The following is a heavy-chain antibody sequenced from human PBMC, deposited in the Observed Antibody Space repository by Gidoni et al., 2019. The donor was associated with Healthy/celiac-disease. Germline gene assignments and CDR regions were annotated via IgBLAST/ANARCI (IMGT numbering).Heavy chain of an antibody. D-gene: IGHD5-18*01. CDR2: IYPGDSDT. CDR3: AKSQPGYNYAYFDY. V-gene: IGHV5-51*01. J-gene: IGHJ4*02. Sequence: EVQLVQSGTEVKKPGESLQLSCKGSGYIFPSYWIGWVRQMPGKGLEWMGIIYPGDSDTKYSPSFQGQVTISADKSISTAYLQWSSLKASDTAMYYCAKSQPGYNYAYFDYWGQGTLVTVSS. CDR1: GYIFPSYW.